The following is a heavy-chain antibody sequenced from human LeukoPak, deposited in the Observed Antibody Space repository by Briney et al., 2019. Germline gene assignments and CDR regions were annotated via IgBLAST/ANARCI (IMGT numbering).Heavy chain of an antibody. CDR3: ARWGGEPHLPFDY. J-gene: IGHJ4*02. CDR1: GGSISSSSYY. Sequence: SETLSLTYTVSGGSISSSSYYWGWIRQPPGKGLEWIGSIYYSGSTYYNPSLKSRVTISVDTSKNQFSLRINSMIAADTAVYYCARWGGEPHLPFDYWGQGILVSASS. D-gene: IGHD3-16*01. V-gene: IGHV4-39*07. CDR2: IYYSGST.